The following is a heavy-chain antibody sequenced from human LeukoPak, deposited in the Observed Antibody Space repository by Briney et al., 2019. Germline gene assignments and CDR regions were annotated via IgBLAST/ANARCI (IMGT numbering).Heavy chain of an antibody. J-gene: IGHJ4*02. CDR3: ARALTSCSSTSCPRAFDY. CDR1: GGSFSGYH. D-gene: IGHD2-2*01. V-gene: IGHV4-34*01. Sequence: PSQTLSLTCAVYGGSFSGYHWSWIRQPPGKGLEWIGEINHSGSTNYNPSLKSRVTISVDTSKNQFSLKLSSVTAADTAVYYCARALTSCSSTSCPRAFDYWGQGTLVTVSS. CDR2: INHSGST.